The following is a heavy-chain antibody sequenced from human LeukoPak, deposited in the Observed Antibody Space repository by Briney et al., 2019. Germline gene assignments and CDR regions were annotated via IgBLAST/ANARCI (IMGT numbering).Heavy chain of an antibody. CDR3: ATSDSSLAFDY. V-gene: IGHV5-51*01. CDR1: GYTFNGYW. J-gene: IGHJ4*02. Sequence: GESLKISCKGSGYTFNGYWIGWVRQKPGKGLEWMGIIYPGDSDTRYSPSFQGQVTISADKSISTAYLQWSSLKASDTAMYYCATSDSSLAFDYWGQGTLVTVSS. CDR2: IYPGDSDT. D-gene: IGHD6-19*01.